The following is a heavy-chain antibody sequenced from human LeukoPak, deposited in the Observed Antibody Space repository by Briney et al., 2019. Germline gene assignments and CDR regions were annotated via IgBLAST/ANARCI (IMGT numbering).Heavy chain of an antibody. CDR2: INHSGST. D-gene: IGHD1-7*01. CDR1: GGSFSGYY. CDR3: ARSLSETTYYYYGMDV. Sequence: PSETQSLTCAVYGGSFSGYYWSWIRQPPGKGLEWIGEINHSGSTNYNPSLKSRVTISVDTSKNQFSLKLSSVTAADTAVYYCARSLSETTYYYYGMDVWGQGTTVTVSS. J-gene: IGHJ6*02. V-gene: IGHV4-34*01.